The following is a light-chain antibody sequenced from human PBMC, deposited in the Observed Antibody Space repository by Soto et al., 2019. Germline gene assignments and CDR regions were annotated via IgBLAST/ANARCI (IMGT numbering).Light chain of an antibody. CDR2: AAS. V-gene: IGKV1-9*01. CDR1: QDVSRY. Sequence: DIQLTQSPSSLSASVGDRVTLTCRASQDVSRYLAWYQQKPGKPPNLLIYAASTLRSGVPSIFSRSGSATEFPLTISILQPEDFASYYCHHLNSYVFAFGAGTKVDIK. J-gene: IGKJ3*01. CDR3: HHLNSYVFA.